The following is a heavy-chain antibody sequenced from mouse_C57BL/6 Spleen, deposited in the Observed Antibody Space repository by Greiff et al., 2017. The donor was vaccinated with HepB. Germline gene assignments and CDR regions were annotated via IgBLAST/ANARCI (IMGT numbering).Heavy chain of an antibody. V-gene: IGHV1-85*01. D-gene: IGHD2-4*01. CDR1: GYTFTSYD. J-gene: IGHJ3*01. Sequence: LEESGPELVKPGASVKLSCKASGYTFTSYDINWVKQRPGQGLEWIGWIYPRDGSTKYNEKFKGKATLTVDTSSSTAYMELHSLTSEDSAVYFCAPYDYDGFAYWGQGTLVTVSA. CDR2: IYPRDGST. CDR3: APYDYDGFAY.